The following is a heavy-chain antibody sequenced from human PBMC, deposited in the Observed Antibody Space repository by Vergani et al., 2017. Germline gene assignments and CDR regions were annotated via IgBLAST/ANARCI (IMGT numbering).Heavy chain of an antibody. CDR1: GFSFSNYY. CDR3: ARAAILVSGGGGTLDL. Sequence: QVQLVESGGGLVKPGGSLRLSCAASGFSFSNYYMTWIRQAPGKRLEWVSYISGSGSSIFYADSVKGRFTISRDNADNSLYLQMNSLRAEDTAVYYCARAAILVSGGGGTLDLWGQGTMVTLSP. V-gene: IGHV3-11*04. J-gene: IGHJ3*01. D-gene: IGHD2-8*02. CDR2: ISGSGSSI.